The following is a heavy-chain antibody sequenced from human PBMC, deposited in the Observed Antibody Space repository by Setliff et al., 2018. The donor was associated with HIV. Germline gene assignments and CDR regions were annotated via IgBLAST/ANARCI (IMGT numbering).Heavy chain of an antibody. CDR2: INPKSGGT. CDR1: GYTFTGYY. Sequence: ASVKVSCKASGYTFTGYYMHWVRQAPGQGPEWLGRINPKSGGTRYAQKFQGRVSMTRETAISTAYMELSRLRSHDSAVYYCARLPFITIFGVLNGDDGFDIWGQGTMVTVSS. V-gene: IGHV1-2*06. CDR3: ARLPFITIFGVLNGDDGFDI. D-gene: IGHD3-3*01. J-gene: IGHJ3*02.